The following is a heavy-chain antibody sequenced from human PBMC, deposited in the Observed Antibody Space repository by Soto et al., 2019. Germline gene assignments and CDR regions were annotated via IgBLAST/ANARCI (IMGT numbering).Heavy chain of an antibody. J-gene: IGHJ4*02. CDR3: ARIPGDVDTAMVPDY. Sequence: SGPTLVNPTETLTLTCTVSGFSLSNARMGVSWIRQPPGKALEWLAHIFSNDEKSYSTSLKSRLTISKDTSKSQVVLTMTNMDPVDTATYYCARIPGDVDTAMVPDYWGQGTLVTVSS. V-gene: IGHV2-26*01. CDR1: GFSLSNARMG. CDR2: IFSNDEK. D-gene: IGHD5-18*01.